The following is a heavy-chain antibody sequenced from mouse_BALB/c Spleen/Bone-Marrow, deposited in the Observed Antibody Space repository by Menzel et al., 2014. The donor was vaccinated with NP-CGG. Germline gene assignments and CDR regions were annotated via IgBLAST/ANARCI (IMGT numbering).Heavy chain of an antibody. D-gene: IGHD2-3*01. CDR1: GYKFNDYN. CDR2: IYPYNGGT. CDR3: ARGYSWYFDV. V-gene: IGHV1S29*02. J-gene: IGHJ1*01. Sequence: EVQLQQSGPELVKPGASVKISCKASGYKFNDYNMHWVKQSHGKSPEWIGYIYPYNGGTGYNQKFKSKATLTVDNSSSTAYMELRSLTSEDSAVYYCARGYSWYFDVWGAGTTVTVSS.